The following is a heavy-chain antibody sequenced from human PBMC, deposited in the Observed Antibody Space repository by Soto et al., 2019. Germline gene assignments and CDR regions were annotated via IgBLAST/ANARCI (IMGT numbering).Heavy chain of an antibody. V-gene: IGHV3-30*18. Sequence: GGSLRLSCAASGFTFSSYGMHWVRQAPGKGLEWVAVISYDGSNKYYADSVKGRFTISRDNSKNTLYLQMNSLRAEDTAVYYCAKAKPIDYWGQGTLVTVSS. J-gene: IGHJ4*02. CDR3: AKAKPIDY. CDR2: ISYDGSNK. CDR1: GFTFSSYG.